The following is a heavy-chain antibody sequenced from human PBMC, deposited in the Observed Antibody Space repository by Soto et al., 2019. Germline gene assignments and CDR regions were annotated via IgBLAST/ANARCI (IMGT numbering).Heavy chain of an antibody. Sequence: GGSLRLSCAASGFTLSNAWMSWVRQAPGKGLEWVGRIKSKTDGGTTDYAAPVKGRFTISRDDSKNTQYLQMNSLKTEDTAVYYCTTETPGTWLPSDYWGQGTLVTVSS. D-gene: IGHD3-22*01. V-gene: IGHV3-15*01. CDR3: TTETPGTWLPSDY. J-gene: IGHJ4*02. CDR2: IKSKTDGGTT. CDR1: GFTLSNAW.